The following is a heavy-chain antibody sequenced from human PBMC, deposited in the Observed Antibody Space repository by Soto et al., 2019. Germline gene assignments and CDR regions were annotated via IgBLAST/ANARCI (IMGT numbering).Heavy chain of an antibody. CDR2: ITSSGSLI. V-gene: IGHV3-48*03. CDR3: ARTMHSNRGWFDP. D-gene: IGHD6-13*01. Sequence: GGSLRLSCAASGFTFSSYDMNWVRQAPGKGLEWVSYITSSGSLIYYADSVRGRFTISRDNAKNSLYLQMNSLRAEDTGVYYCARTMHSNRGWFDPWGQGTLVTVSS. J-gene: IGHJ5*02. CDR1: GFTFSSYD.